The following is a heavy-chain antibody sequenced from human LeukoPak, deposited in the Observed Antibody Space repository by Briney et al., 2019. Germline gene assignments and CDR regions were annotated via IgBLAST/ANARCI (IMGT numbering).Heavy chain of an antibody. Sequence: ASVKVSCKASGYTLSKNGITWVRQAPGQGLEWLGWIAADNRKTYYAQNLQDRVTMTTDSSTNTAYMDLRSLRSDDTAVYYCARVYWNGGRAFDYWGQGTLVTVSS. D-gene: IGHD1-1*01. CDR1: GYTLSKNG. CDR2: IAADNRKT. V-gene: IGHV1-18*01. CDR3: ARVYWNGGRAFDY. J-gene: IGHJ4*02.